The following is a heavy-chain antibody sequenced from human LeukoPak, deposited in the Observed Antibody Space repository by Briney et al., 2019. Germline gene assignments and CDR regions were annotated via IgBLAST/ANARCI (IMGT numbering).Heavy chain of an antibody. CDR1: GFTFSSYA. Sequence: GRSLRLSCAASGFTFSSYAMHWVRQAPGKGLEWVAVISYDGSNKYYADSVKGRFTISRNNSKNTLYLQMNSLRAEDTAVYYCARDGSGVIGDYWGQGTLVTVSS. CDR2: ISYDGSNK. J-gene: IGHJ4*02. V-gene: IGHV3-30-3*01. D-gene: IGHD3-16*02. CDR3: ARDGSGVIGDY.